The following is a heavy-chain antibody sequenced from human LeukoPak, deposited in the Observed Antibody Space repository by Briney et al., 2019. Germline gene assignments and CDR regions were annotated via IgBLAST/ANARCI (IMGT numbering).Heavy chain of an antibody. CDR3: ARDGAEGDDSAFDV. V-gene: IGHV3-72*01. D-gene: IGHD2-21*01. CDR1: GFIFSGYH. Sequence: GGSLRLSCAASGFIFSGYHMDWVRQAPGKGLEWVGRTRDRARSYRPQYAPYMEDGFSISRDESKNSVFLQMNSLQPEATAVYYCARDGAEGDDSAFDVWGQGTMVTVSS. J-gene: IGHJ3*01. CDR2: TRDRARSYRP.